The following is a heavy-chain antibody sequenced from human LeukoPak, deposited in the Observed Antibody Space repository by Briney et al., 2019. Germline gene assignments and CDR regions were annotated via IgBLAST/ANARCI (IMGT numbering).Heavy chain of an antibody. CDR1: GASLSSYF. CDR2: IYYDGYP. J-gene: IGHJ4*02. V-gene: IGHV4-59*01. D-gene: IGHD2-8*02. CDR3: AGTELGYCTVTGCPLES. Sequence: SETVSLTCNVSGASLSSYFWSWIRQPPGKGLEWIGYIYYDGYPNYSPPLRSRITISVEKSKSQFSLNLRSVTAADTALYFCAGTELGYCTVTGCPLESWGQGTLVTVSS.